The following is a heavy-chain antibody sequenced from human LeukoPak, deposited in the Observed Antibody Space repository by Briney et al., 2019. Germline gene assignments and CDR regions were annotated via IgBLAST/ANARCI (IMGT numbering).Heavy chain of an antibody. D-gene: IGHD6-13*01. CDR3: ARSLPYGTTWYGRSDF. Sequence: GGSLRLSCAASGFPFNAYWMTWVRQAPGKGLERVANIRQDGDTKYYVDSVKGRFTISRDNAMNSLYLQMNSLRAEDTAIYYCARSLPYGTTWYGRSDFWGQGTLVTVSS. CDR2: IRQDGDTK. V-gene: IGHV3-7*03. CDR1: GFPFNAYW. J-gene: IGHJ4*02.